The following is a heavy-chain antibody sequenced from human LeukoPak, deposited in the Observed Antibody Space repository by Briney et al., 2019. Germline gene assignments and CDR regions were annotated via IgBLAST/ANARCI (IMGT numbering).Heavy chain of an antibody. Sequence: ASVKVSCKASGYTFTSYGISWVRQAPGQGLEWMGWISAYNGNTNYAQKLQGRVTMTTDTSTSTAYMELRSLRSDDTAVYYGARATNYYGSGSYKLAPAYYYYMDVWGKGTTVTVSS. D-gene: IGHD3-10*01. CDR3: ARATNYYGSGSYKLAPAYYYYMDV. V-gene: IGHV1-18*01. CDR2: ISAYNGNT. J-gene: IGHJ6*03. CDR1: GYTFTSYG.